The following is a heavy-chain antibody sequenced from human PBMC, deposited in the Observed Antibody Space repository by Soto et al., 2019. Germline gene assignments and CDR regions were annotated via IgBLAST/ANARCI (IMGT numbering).Heavy chain of an antibody. CDR1: GYTLTELS. J-gene: IGHJ4*02. D-gene: IGHD3-9*01. CDR2: FDPEDSET. CDR3: ATDRVRYFDWLPLAY. V-gene: IGHV1-24*01. Sequence: ASVKVSCKVSGYTLTELSMHWVRQAPGKGLEWMGGFDPEDSETIYAQKFQGRVTMTEDTSTDTAYMELSSLRSEDTAVYYCATDRVRYFDWLPLAYWGQGTLVTVSS.